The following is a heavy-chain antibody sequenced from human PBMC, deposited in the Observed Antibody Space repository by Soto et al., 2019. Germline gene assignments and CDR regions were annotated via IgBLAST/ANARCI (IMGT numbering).Heavy chain of an antibody. V-gene: IGHV5-51*01. J-gene: IGHJ5*02. D-gene: IGHD6-13*01. Sequence: GESLKISCQGSGYSFTNYWVGWVRQIPGRGLEWMGIIHPGDSDTRYSPFFQGQVTISADKSISTAYLQWSSLKASDTAMYYCARHNRYSSTWSDGWFDPGGQGPLVNV. CDR2: IHPGDSDT. CDR3: ARHNRYSSTWSDGWFDP. CDR1: GYSFTNYW.